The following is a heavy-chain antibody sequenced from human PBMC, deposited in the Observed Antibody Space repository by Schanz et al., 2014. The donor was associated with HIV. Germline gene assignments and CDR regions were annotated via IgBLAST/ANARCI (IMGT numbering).Heavy chain of an antibody. Sequence: QVQLVESGGGLVKPGGSLRLSCAASRFTFSDYHMNWIRQAPGKGLEWVAVISYDGTDKYYADSVKGRFTISRDNSKNTLYLQMNSLTAEDTAVYYCARTPYYFDYWGQGTLVTVSS. CDR1: RFTFSDYH. CDR2: ISYDGTDK. J-gene: IGHJ4*02. CDR3: ARTPYYFDY. V-gene: IGHV3-30*03.